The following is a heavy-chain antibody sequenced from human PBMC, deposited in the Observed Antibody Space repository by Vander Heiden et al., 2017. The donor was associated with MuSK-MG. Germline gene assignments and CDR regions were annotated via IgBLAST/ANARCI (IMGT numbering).Heavy chain of an antibody. CDR1: GFTFNDYP. V-gene: IGHV3-43*01. D-gene: IGHD6-19*01. J-gene: IGHJ4*02. CDR3: AKDGDWYSTGWYYFDY. CDR2: ISWDGGRT. Sequence: EVQLVESGGVVVQPGWSLRPSCAASGFTFNDYPMHWVRQAPGKGLEWVSLISWDGGRTHYADSVKGRFTISRDNSKNSLYLQMNSLRAEDTAFYYCAKDGDWYSTGWYYFDYWGQGALVTVSS.